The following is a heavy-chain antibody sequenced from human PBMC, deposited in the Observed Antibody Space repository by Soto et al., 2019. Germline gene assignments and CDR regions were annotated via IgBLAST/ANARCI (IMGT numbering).Heavy chain of an antibody. J-gene: IGHJ4*02. CDR2: IYHTGST. Sequence: PSETLSLTCSVSGGSISTVGHYWTWIRQPPGKGLEWVGSIYHTGSTYYSKSLRSRLTMSVATSKSQFSLRLSSVTAAATAVYYCARATGTLRSRNCDYWGQGSLVTVSS. CDR1: GGSISTVGHY. V-gene: IGHV4-31*03. CDR3: ARATGTLRSRNCDY. D-gene: IGHD1-1*01.